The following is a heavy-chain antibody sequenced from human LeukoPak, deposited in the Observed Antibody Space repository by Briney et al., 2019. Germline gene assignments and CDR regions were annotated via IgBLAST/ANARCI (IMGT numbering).Heavy chain of an antibody. J-gene: IGHJ1*01. Sequence: GGSLRLSCAASGFTFSDYYMSWIRQAPGKGVEWGSYISSSGSTIYYPYSVKGRFTISRDNAKNSLYLQMTSLRAEDTAVYYCARDVTAGDGAEYFQHWGQGTLVTVPS. CDR2: ISSSGSTI. D-gene: IGHD2-21*02. CDR3: ARDVTAGDGAEYFQH. CDR1: GFTFSDYY. V-gene: IGHV3-11*04.